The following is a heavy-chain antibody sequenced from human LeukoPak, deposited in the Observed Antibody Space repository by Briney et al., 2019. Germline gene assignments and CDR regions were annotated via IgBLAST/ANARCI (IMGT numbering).Heavy chain of an antibody. V-gene: IGHV5-51*01. D-gene: IGHD3-10*01. CDR3: ARLPNSGADLTWFDP. Sequence: GESLKISCKCSGFDFTAYGIAWVRQMPGKGLEWMGNIYPGGSNGRYSPSFQGQVTISVDKSISTAYLQWNSLKASDTAMYYCARLPNSGADLTWFDPWGQGTLVTVSS. J-gene: IGHJ5*02. CDR1: GFDFTAYG. CDR2: IYPGGSNG.